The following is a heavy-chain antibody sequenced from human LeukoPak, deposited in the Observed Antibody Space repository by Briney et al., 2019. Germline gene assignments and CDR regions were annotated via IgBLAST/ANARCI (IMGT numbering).Heavy chain of an antibody. CDR3: AQKRGGYTPFDY. CDR2: ISGSGDSA. Sequence: GGSLRLSCVASGFTFNHYGMNWVRQAPGKGLEWVSIISGSGDSAFYADSVKGRFTIPRDNSKNTLYLQMNSLRAEDTAIYYCAQKRGGYTPFDYWGQGTLVTVSS. D-gene: IGHD5-12*01. J-gene: IGHJ4*02. V-gene: IGHV3-23*01. CDR1: GFTFNHYG.